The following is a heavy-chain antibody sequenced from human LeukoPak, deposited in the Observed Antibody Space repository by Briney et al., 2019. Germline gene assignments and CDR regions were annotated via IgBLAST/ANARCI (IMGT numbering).Heavy chain of an antibody. CDR3: AKFYDILTAYFDF. V-gene: IGHV3-7*05. J-gene: IGHJ4*02. CDR1: GFTFSRFW. D-gene: IGHD3-9*01. Sequence: GGSLRLSCAASGFTFSRFWMNWVRQAPGRGLEWVANIDQSGGRNNYVDSVKGRFTISRDNAKNSLFLEMSSLRADDTAVYYCAKFYDILTAYFDFWGQGTLVTVSS. CDR2: IDQSGGRN.